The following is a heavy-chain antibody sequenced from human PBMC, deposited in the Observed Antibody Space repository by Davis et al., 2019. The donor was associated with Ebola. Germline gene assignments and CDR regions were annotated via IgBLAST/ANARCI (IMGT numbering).Heavy chain of an antibody. Sequence: SETLSLTCSVSGGSISSYYWSWIRQPPGKGLEWIGYIYYSGSTNYNPSLKSRVTISVDTSKNQFSLKLSSVTAADTAMYYCARLADTAAGTAYWGQGTLVTVSS. CDR1: GGSISSYY. CDR2: IYYSGST. J-gene: IGHJ4*02. V-gene: IGHV4-59*01. CDR3: ARLADTAAGTAY. D-gene: IGHD6-13*01.